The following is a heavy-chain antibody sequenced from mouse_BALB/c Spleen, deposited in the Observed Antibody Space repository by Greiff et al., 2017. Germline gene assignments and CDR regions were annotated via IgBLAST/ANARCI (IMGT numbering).Heavy chain of an antibody. V-gene: IGHV1-54*01. CDR1: GYAFTNYL. J-gene: IGHJ2*01. Sequence: QVQLKQSGAELVRPGTSVKVSCKASGYAFTNYLIEWVKQRPGQGLEWIGVINPGSGGTNYNEKFKGKATLTADKSSSTAYMQLSSLSSDDSAVYFCARRNVYYDYDGSDYWGQGTTLTVSS. CDR3: ARRNVYYDYDGSDY. CDR2: INPGSGGT. D-gene: IGHD2-4*01.